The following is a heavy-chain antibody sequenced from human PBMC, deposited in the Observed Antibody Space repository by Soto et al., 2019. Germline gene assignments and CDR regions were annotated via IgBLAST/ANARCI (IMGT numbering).Heavy chain of an antibody. CDR2: ISSSSSYI. CDR3: ARDRRCSGGSCFDY. V-gene: IGHV3-21*01. CDR1: GFTFSSYS. D-gene: IGHD2-15*01. Sequence: EVQLVESGGGLVKPGGSLRLSCTASGFTFSSYSMNWVRQAPGKGLEWVSSISSSSSYIYYADSVKGRFTISRDNAKNSLYLQMNSLRAEDTAVYYCARDRRCSGGSCFDYWGQGTLVTV. J-gene: IGHJ4*02.